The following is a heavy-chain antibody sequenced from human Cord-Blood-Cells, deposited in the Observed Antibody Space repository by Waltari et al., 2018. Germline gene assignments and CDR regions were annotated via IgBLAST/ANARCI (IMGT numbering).Heavy chain of an antibody. V-gene: IGHV1-69*01. D-gene: IGHD4-17*01. Sequence: QVQLVQSGAEVKKPGSSVKVSCKASGGTFSSYAISWVRQAPGQGLEWMGGIIPIVGTANYAQKFQGRVTITADESTSTAYMELSSLRSEDTAVYYCARALGRSTTVTTAYDYYYGMDVWGQGTTVTVSS. CDR3: ARALGRSTTVTTAYDYYYGMDV. J-gene: IGHJ6*02. CDR2: IIPIVGTA. CDR1: GGTFSSYA.